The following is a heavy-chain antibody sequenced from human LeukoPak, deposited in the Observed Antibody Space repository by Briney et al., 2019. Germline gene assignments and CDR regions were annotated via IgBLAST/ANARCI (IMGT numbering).Heavy chain of an antibody. D-gene: IGHD2-15*01. Sequence: GGTLRLSCAASGFIFTNWWMHWVRQVPGKPPVWVSRIDGDGRITHYADSVNGRFTISRDNARNTVFLQMNSLRVEDTAFYYCTRAGSGASANNRWGQGTLVTVSS. CDR2: IDGDGRIT. V-gene: IGHV3-74*01. CDR1: GFIFTNWW. CDR3: TRAGSGASANNR. J-gene: IGHJ4*02.